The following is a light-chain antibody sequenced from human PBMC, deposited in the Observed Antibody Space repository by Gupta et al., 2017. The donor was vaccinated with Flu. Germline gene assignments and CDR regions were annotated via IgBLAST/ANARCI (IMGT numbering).Light chain of an antibody. V-gene: IGLV3-21*02. J-gene: IGLJ2*01. CDR1: NIGSKS. CDR2: ADS. CDR3: QVWDSSSDRVV. Sequence: SYVLTQPPSVSVAPGQTARITCGGNNIGSKSVHWYQQKPGQAPVLVVYADSDRPSGIPERFSGSNSGNTATLTISRVEAGDEADYYCQVWDSSSDRVVFGGGIKLTVL.